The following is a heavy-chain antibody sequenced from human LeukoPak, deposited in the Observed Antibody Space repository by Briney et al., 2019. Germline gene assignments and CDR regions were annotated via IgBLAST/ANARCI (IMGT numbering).Heavy chain of an antibody. CDR3: TRDFDQPSGN. Sequence: GGSLRLSCAASGFTFSNYWMHWVRQAPGKGLVWVSRLNSDGSHTGYADSVEGRFTISRDNAKNTLYLQMNSLRAEDTAVYYCTRDFDQPSGNWGQGTLVTVSS. D-gene: IGHD3-9*01. CDR1: GFTFSNYW. CDR2: LNSDGSHT. V-gene: IGHV3-74*01. J-gene: IGHJ4*02.